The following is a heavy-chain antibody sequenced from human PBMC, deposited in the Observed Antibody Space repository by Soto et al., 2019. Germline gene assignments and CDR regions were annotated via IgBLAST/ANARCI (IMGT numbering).Heavy chain of an antibody. CDR1: GFIFGDYA. CDR2: IRSKAFGGTT. Sequence: GGSLRLSCTPSGFIFGDYALTRFRQPPPKGLDWVGFIRSKAFGGTTEYAASVKARFTISRDDSKSIAYLQMNSLQTEDSVVYYCSRDGSGSYGTDRAFDIWGQGTMVTVSS. J-gene: IGHJ3*02. V-gene: IGHV3-49*03. CDR3: SRDGSGSYGTDRAFDI. D-gene: IGHD1-26*01.